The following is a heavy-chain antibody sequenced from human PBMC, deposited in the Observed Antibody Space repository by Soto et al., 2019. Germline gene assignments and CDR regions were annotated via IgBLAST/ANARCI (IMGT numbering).Heavy chain of an antibody. CDR2: ISGSGGST. D-gene: IGHD2-21*02. Sequence: GGSLRLSCAASGFTFSSYAMSWVRQAPGKGLEWVSAISGSGGSTYYADSVKGRFTISRDNSKNTLYLQMNSLRAEDTAVYYCAKDMHIVVVTAILNWFDPWGQGTLVTVSS. CDR3: AKDMHIVVVTAILNWFDP. J-gene: IGHJ5*02. V-gene: IGHV3-23*01. CDR1: GFTFSSYA.